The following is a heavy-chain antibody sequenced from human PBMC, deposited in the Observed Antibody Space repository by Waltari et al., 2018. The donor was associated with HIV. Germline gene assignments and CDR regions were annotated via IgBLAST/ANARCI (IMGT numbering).Heavy chain of an antibody. CDR3: VKEGGYCSGGRCYYYGMDV. J-gene: IGHJ6*02. D-gene: IGHD2-15*01. Sequence: EVQLVESGGGLVQPGGSLRLSCSASGFTFSSYAMHWVRQAPGKGMEYVSAISNNGHRTYYADSVKGRFTISRDNSKNTLNLQMSSLRAEDTAVYYCVKEGGYCSGGRCYYYGMDVWGQGTTVTVSS. CDR2: ISNNGHRT. V-gene: IGHV3-64D*06. CDR1: GFTFSSYA.